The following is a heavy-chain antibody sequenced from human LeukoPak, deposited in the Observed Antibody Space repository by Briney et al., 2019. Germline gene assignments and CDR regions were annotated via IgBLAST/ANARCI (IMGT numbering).Heavy chain of an antibody. Sequence: GESLTLSCSVSGFTFSSFEMNWVRHAPGTGLEWLSYIKYNGESIYYADSVKGRFTVSRDNARGSLYLQMNSLRGEGTAVYYCARRATVTYHGMDVWGQGTTVTVSS. D-gene: IGHD4-17*01. CDR2: IKYNGESI. CDR1: GFTFSSFE. CDR3: ARRATVTYHGMDV. V-gene: IGHV3-48*03. J-gene: IGHJ6*02.